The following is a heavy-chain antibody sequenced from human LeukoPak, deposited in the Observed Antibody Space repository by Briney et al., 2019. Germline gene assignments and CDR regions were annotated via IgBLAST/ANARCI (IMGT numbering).Heavy chain of an antibody. V-gene: IGHV4-34*01. Sequence: SETLSLTCAVYGGSFSGYYWSWIRQPPGKGLVWIEEINHSGSTNYNPALKSRVTISVDTSKNQFSLKLSSVTAADTAVYYCASRGYDIPDYYYYGMDVWGKGTTVTVSS. CDR3: ASRGYDIPDYYYYGMDV. D-gene: IGHD3-9*01. CDR1: GGSFSGYY. J-gene: IGHJ6*04. CDR2: INHSGST.